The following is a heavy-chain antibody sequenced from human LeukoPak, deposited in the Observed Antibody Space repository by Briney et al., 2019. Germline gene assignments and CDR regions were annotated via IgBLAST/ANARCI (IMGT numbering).Heavy chain of an antibody. V-gene: IGHV1-18*01. J-gene: IGHJ6*03. CDR3: ARGAVTIYYYYMDV. CDR1: GYSFTNYG. Sequence: ASVKVSCKTSGYSFTNYGITWVRQAPVQGLEWMGWISGYNSKTFYAQNFQGRVTMTTDTSTSTVYMELSSLRSEDTAVYYCARGAVTIYYYYMDVWGKGTTVTVSS. D-gene: IGHD4-17*01. CDR2: ISGYNSKT.